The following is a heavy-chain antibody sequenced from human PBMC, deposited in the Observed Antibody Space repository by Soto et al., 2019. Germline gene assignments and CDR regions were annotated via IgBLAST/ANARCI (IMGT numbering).Heavy chain of an antibody. J-gene: IGHJ5*02. CDR3: ARDGRGGECYYYNWLDP. Sequence: ASVKVSFKASGYTFTSYGISWVRQAPGQGLEWMGWISAYNGNTNYAQKLQGRVTMTTDTSTSTAYMELRSLRSDDTAVYYCARDGRGGECYYYNWLDPWGQGTLVTVSS. D-gene: IGHD2-21*01. CDR2: ISAYNGNT. V-gene: IGHV1-18*01. CDR1: GYTFTSYG.